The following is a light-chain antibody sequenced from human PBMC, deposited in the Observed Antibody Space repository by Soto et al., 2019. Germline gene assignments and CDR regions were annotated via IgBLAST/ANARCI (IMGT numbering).Light chain of an antibody. CDR1: QSVSSSY. J-gene: IGKJ3*01. CDR2: RAS. CDR3: QQYSSSPVFT. V-gene: IGKV3-20*01. Sequence: EIVLTQSPGTLSFSPGERATLSCRASQSVSSSYLAWYQQKPGQAPRLLIYRASSRATGIPDRFSGSGSGTDFTLTISRLEPEDFAVYYCQQYSSSPVFTFGPGTKVDIK.